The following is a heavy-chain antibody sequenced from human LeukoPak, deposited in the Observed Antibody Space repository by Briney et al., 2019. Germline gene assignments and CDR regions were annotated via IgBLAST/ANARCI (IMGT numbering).Heavy chain of an antibody. Sequence: PSETLSLTCTVSGGSVSSYYWSWIRQPPGKGLEWIGYIYYNGRTNYNPSLKSRVTISVDTSKNQFSLKLSSVTAADTAVYYCARRRGFYWFDPWGQGTLVTVSS. CDR3: ARRRGFYWFDP. V-gene: IGHV4-59*08. CDR2: IYYNGRT. J-gene: IGHJ5*02. CDR1: GGSVSSYY.